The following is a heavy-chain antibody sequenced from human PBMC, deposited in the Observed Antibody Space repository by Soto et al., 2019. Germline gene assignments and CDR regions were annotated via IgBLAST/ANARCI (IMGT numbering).Heavy chain of an antibody. CDR2: IHHSGTT. CDR3: ARAGDTMVRGVIIMNYYGMDV. CDR1: GYSISSGYY. D-gene: IGHD3-10*01. Sequence: ETLSLSCSVSGYSISSGYYWCWIRQPPGKGLEWIVNIHHSGTTYYNPSLKIRVTISIDRSKNQFSLKLSSVTAADTAVYYCARAGDTMVRGVIIMNYYGMDVWGQGTTVTVSS. J-gene: IGHJ6*02. V-gene: IGHV4-38-2*02.